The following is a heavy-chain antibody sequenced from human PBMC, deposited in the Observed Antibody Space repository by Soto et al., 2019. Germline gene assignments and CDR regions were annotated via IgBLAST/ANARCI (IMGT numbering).Heavy chain of an antibody. Sequence: GASVKVSCMASGYTFTNSYMHWVGQPAGQGLEWMGIINLSGGSTSYAQKFQGRVTMTRDTSTSTVYMELSSLRSEDKAVYYCARALAIDYSNHLDYWGQGTLVTVSS. J-gene: IGHJ4*02. CDR1: GYTFTNSY. CDR3: ARALAIDYSNHLDY. D-gene: IGHD6-13*01. CDR2: INLSGGST. V-gene: IGHV1-46*01.